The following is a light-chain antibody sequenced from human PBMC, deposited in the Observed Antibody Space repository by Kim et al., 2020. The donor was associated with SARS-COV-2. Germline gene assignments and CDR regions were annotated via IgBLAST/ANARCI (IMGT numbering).Light chain of an antibody. CDR1: SSSSGVGYD. CDR3: QSYDSSLSSWV. CDR2: GNS. Sequence: GVTIPFTRSSSSSGVGYDVHWSQHHPGTGPQLLIFGNSNRPSGVPVRFSGSKSGTSASLAMTGLQAEDEADYYCQSYDSSLSSWVFGGGTQLTVL. V-gene: IGLV1-40*01. J-gene: IGLJ3*02.